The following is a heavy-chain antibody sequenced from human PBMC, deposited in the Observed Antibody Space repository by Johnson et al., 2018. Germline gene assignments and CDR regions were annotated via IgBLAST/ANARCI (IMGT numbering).Heavy chain of an antibody. Sequence: QVQLVQSGAEVKKPGSSVKVSCRASAGSFNSYTVSWVRQAPGQGLEWMGRIIPLLAMTDYAKHFQGRVTISADKSATTVYMELRSLRFVDTAVSYCARDSLWILGMDYWGQGTLVTGSS. J-gene: IGHJ4*02. CDR3: ARDSLWILGMDY. V-gene: IGHV1-69*09. D-gene: IGHD5-12*01. CDR1: AGSFNSYT. CDR2: IIPLLAMT.